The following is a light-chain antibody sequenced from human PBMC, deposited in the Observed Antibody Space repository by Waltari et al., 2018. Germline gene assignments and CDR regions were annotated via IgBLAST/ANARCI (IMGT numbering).Light chain of an antibody. CDR1: KSDVGFYNY. J-gene: IGLJ3*02. CDR2: DVS. CDR3: KSYTGTGSWV. V-gene: IGLV2-14*03. Sequence: QSALTQPASVSGSPGQSITIFCTGTKSDVGFYNYVSWYQQHPGKAPKVISYDVSQRPEGSSKRYAGSKSGNTASLTISGRQADDEADYYCKSYTGTGSWVFGGGTKLTVL.